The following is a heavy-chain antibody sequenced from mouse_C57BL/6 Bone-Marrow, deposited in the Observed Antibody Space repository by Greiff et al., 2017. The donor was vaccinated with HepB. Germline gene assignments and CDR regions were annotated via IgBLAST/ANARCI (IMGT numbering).Heavy chain of an antibody. J-gene: IGHJ2*01. D-gene: IGHD2-4*01. CDR1: GYTFTSYW. Sequence: QVQLQQPGAELVRPGTSVKLSCKASGYTFTSYWMHWVKQRPGQGLEWIGVIDPSDSYTNYNQKFKGKATLTVDTSSSTAYMQLSSLTSEDSAVYYCAREDYAPYYFDYWGQGTTPTVTA. CDR2: IDPSDSYT. CDR3: AREDYAPYYFDY. V-gene: IGHV1-59*01.